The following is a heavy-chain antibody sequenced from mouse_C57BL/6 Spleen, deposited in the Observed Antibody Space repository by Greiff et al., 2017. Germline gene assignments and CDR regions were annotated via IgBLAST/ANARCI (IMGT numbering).Heavy chain of an antibody. CDR3: ARSVNYYGSSYRYFEV. V-gene: IGHV1-9*01. CDR1: GYTFTGYW. CDR2: ILPGSGST. Sequence: QVQLQQSGAELMKPGASVKLSCKATGYTFTGYWIEWVKQRPGHGLEWIGEILPGSGSTNYNEKFKGKATFTADTSSNTAYMQLSSLTTEDSAIYYCARSVNYYGSSYRYFEVWGTGTTVTVSS. D-gene: IGHD1-1*01. J-gene: IGHJ1*03.